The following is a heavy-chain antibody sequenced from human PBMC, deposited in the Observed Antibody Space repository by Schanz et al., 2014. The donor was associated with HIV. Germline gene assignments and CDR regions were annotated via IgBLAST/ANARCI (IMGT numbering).Heavy chain of an antibody. V-gene: IGHV4-34*01. CDR1: GGSFGGYY. Sequence: QVQLQQWGAGLLKPSETLSLTCAVYGGSFGGYYWSWVRQSPGKGLEWIGEISHSGNTNYNPSLRSRFMISVAPSKNKFSVKLKSMTAADTAVYYCARGGILLLRGVSNWFDPWGQGTLVIVSS. CDR3: ARGGILLLRGVSNWFDP. J-gene: IGHJ5*02. D-gene: IGHD3-10*01. CDR2: ISHSGNT.